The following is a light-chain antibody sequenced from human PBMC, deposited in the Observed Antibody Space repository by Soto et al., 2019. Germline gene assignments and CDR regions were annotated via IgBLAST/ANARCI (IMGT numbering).Light chain of an antibody. J-gene: IGKJ4*01. CDR2: DAS. CDR1: QNINNW. Sequence: DMQMTQSPSTLSASVGDRVTITGRASQNINNWLAWYQLKPGKAPKVLIYDASSLQSGVPPRFSGSGSGTEFTLTIHSLQPDDFATYFCQHYNANFGGGTKVEIK. V-gene: IGKV1-5*01. CDR3: QHYNAN.